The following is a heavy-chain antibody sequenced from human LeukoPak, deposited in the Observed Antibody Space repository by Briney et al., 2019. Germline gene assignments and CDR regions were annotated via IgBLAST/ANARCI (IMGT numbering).Heavy chain of an antibody. CDR3: ARVFRGGAFDI. J-gene: IGHJ3*02. V-gene: IGHV1-18*04. Sequence: ASVKVSCKASAYTFTSYGISWVRQAPGQGLEWMGWISAYNGNTNFAEKPQGRVTMTTDTSTSTAYMELRSLRFDDTGVYYCARVFRGGAFDIWGQGTMVTVSS. D-gene: IGHD3-10*01. CDR1: AYTFTSYG. CDR2: ISAYNGNT.